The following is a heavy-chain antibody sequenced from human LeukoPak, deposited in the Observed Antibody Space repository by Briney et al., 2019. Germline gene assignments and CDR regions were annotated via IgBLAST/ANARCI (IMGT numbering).Heavy chain of an antibody. V-gene: IGHV1-3*01. D-gene: IGHD2-15*01. CDR1: GGTFSSYA. CDR3: ASGGRGYWSGKAFYYYYGMDV. CDR2: INAGNGNT. J-gene: IGHJ6*02. Sequence: ASVKVSCKASGGTFSSYAMHWVRQAPGQRLEWMGWINAGNGNTKYSQKFQGRATITRDTSASTAYMELSSLRSEDTAVYYCASGGRGYWSGKAFYYYYGMDVWGQGTTVTVSS.